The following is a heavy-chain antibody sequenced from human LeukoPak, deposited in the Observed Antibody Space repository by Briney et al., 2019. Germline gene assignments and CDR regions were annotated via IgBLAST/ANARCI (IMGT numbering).Heavy chain of an antibody. CDR2: VLYDGSLK. J-gene: IGHJ4*02. D-gene: IGHD2-15*01. V-gene: IGHV3-30*02. CDR3: SRGGYCSGGTCYVGDH. Sequence: GGSLRLSCAASGFTFSSYGMSWVRQAPGKGLEWVAFVLYDGSLKYYADSVKGRFTISRDNAKKSLYLQMNLLRAEDTAIYYCSRGGYCSGGTCYVGDHWGQGSLVIVSS. CDR1: GFTFSSYG.